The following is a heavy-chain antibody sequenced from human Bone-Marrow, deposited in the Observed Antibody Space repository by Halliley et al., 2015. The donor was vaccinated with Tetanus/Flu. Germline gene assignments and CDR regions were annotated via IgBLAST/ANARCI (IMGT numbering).Heavy chain of an antibody. J-gene: IGHJ4*02. D-gene: IGHD3-3*01. Sequence: LRLSCTVSGRSISSHYWNWIRQPPGKGLEGIGYIFYSGSTNYNPSLKSRVSISVDTSKNQFSLNLSSVTAADTAVYYCARGDFWSGCDYWGQGTLVTVSS. V-gene: IGHV4-59*11. CDR2: IFYSGST. CDR1: GRSISSHY. CDR3: ARGDFWSGCDY.